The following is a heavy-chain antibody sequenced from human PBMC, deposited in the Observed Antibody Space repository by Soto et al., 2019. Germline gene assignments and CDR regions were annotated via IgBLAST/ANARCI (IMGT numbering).Heavy chain of an antibody. CDR3: ACLWHPSESDHDVFYI. Sequence: PGESLKISCKGSGYSFTSYWIGWVRQMPGKGLEWMGVIYPGDSDTRYSPSFPGQVTISADKSISTAYLQWSSLTASDTAMYYCACLWHPSESDHDVFYICGQGTMVTVSS. D-gene: IGHD2-21*01. CDR2: IYPGDSDT. J-gene: IGHJ3*02. V-gene: IGHV5-51*01. CDR1: GYSFTSYW.